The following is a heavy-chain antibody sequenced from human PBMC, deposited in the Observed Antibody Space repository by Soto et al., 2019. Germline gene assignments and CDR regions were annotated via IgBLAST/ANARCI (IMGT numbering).Heavy chain of an antibody. V-gene: IGHV3-15*07. J-gene: IGHJ4*01. CDR1: RFTFSRYS. D-gene: IGHD3-22*01. Sequence: GGYLRLSCAASRFTFSRYSMYWVRPAPGKGLEWVGRIKSKIDGGTTDFAAPVKGRFAISRDDSRNMVYFQMNSLEIEDTAVYYCTTDSHFTMKLVRFDYWGLRTLVTVSS. CDR2: IKSKIDGGTT. CDR3: TTDSHFTMKLVRFDY.